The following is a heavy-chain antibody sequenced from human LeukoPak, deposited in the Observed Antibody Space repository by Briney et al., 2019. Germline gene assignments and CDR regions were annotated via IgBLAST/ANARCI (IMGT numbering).Heavy chain of an antibody. J-gene: IGHJ5*02. Sequence: SETLSLTCTVSGGSISSYYWSWIRQPPGKGLEWIGYIYYSGSTNYNPSLKSRVTISVDTSKNQFSLKLSSVTAADTAVYYCARGRYYYDSSGYPYNWFDPWGQGTLVTVSS. V-gene: IGHV4-59*01. D-gene: IGHD3-22*01. CDR3: ARGRYYYDSSGYPYNWFDP. CDR2: IYYSGST. CDR1: GGSISSYY.